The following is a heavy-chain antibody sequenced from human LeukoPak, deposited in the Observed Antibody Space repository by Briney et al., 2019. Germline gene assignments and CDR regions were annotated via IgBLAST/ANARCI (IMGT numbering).Heavy chain of an antibody. CDR2: IYLRDSDT. Sequence: PGESLKISCMGSGYSFSSHWIAWVRQMPGKGLEWVGTIYLRDSDTRYSPSFRGQVTISADKSIRTAYLQWSSLQASDTATYYCARHVPLDPVTYFDYWGQGTLVTVSS. D-gene: IGHD4-17*01. CDR1: GYSFSSHW. V-gene: IGHV5-51*01. CDR3: ARHVPLDPVTYFDY. J-gene: IGHJ4*02.